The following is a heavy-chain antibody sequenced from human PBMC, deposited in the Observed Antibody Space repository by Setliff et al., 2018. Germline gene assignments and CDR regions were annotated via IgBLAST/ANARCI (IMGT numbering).Heavy chain of an antibody. J-gene: IGHJ4*02. CDR2: IYTSGST. CDR1: GGSISSGSYN. Sequence: SETLSLTCTVSGGSISSGSYNWSWIRQPAGKGLEWIGRIYTSGSTNYNPSLKSRVTISVDTSKNQFSLKLSSVTAADTAVYYCARTLLLSPYYFDYWGQGTLVTVSS. CDR3: ARTLLLSPYYFDY. D-gene: IGHD2-21*01. V-gene: IGHV4-61*02.